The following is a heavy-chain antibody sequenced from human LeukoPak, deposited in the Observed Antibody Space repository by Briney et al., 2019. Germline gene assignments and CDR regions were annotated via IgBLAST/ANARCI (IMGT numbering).Heavy chain of an antibody. CDR3: AKALGGYSYGWDAFDI. CDR1: GFTFSSYG. CDR2: ISYDGSNK. D-gene: IGHD5-18*01. V-gene: IGHV3-30*18. Sequence: GRSLRLSCAASGFTFSSYGMHWVRQAPGKGLEWVAAISYDGSNKYYADSVKGRFTISRDNSKNTLYLQMNSLRAEDTAVYYCAKALGGYSYGWDAFDIWGQGTMVTVSS. J-gene: IGHJ3*02.